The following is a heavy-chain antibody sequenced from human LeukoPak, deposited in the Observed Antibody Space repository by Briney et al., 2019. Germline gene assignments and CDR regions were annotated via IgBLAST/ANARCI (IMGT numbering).Heavy chain of an antibody. Sequence: SETLSLTGTVSTGTINTYYWSWIRQPAGTGLEWIGRVFNTGITNYNPSLKSRVTMSVDTSRNQFSLRLTSVTAADTAVYYCTGGAYGSDSQSFFDPWGQGVLVTVSS. V-gene: IGHV4-4*07. CDR3: TGGAYGSDSQSFFDP. CDR1: TGTINTYY. CDR2: VFNTGIT. D-gene: IGHD3-10*01. J-gene: IGHJ5*02.